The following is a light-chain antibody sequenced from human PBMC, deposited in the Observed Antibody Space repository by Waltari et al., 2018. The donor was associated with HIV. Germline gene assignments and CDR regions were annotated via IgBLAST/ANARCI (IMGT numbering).Light chain of an antibody. J-gene: IGLJ3*02. CDR3: SSYTPSHSLV. Sequence: HSALTQPASVSGSPGQSITISCSGTVTDIDIYKFVSWYRQYPGLAPQLVLYGVSSLPSGVSVRFSGSKSGDTASLTISGLEAEDEADYYCSSYTPSHSLVFGGGTKLTVL. CDR1: VTDIDIYKF. V-gene: IGLV2-14*01. CDR2: GVS.